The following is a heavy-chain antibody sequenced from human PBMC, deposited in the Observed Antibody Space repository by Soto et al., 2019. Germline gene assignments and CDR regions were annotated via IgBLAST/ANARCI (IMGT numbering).Heavy chain of an antibody. J-gene: IGHJ4*02. D-gene: IGHD3-16*01. CDR3: ARDLGGPDY. V-gene: IGHV3-74*03. CDR2: LSSDGFGA. CDR1: GFSLSPYW. Sequence: PGGSLRLSCAASGFSLSPYWMHWVRQVPGRGLEWVARLSSDGFGAAYADSVKGRFFISRDIARNTLSLQMNSLRADGTAVYYCARDLGGPDYWGRGTSVTVSS.